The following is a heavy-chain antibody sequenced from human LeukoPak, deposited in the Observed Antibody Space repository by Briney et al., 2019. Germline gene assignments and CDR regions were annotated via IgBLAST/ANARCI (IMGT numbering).Heavy chain of an antibody. J-gene: IGHJ4*02. CDR1: GFTFDYYG. V-gene: IGHV3-20*04. D-gene: IGHD4-17*01. CDR2: INWNGGST. CDR3: ARDRTVTTSLFDY. Sequence: PGGSLRLSCAASGFTFDYYGMSWVRQAPGKGLEWVSGINWNGGSTGYADSVKGRFTISRDNAKDSLYLQMSSLRAEDTALYYCARDRTVTTSLFDYWGQGTLVTVSS.